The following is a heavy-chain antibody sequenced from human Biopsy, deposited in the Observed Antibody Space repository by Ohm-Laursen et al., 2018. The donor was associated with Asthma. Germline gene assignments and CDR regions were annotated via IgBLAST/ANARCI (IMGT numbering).Heavy chain of an antibody. CDR2: AYYSGST. CDR3: ARGVDRVTGLLDHFDS. J-gene: IGHJ4*02. D-gene: IGHD2-21*02. V-gene: IGHV4-59*01. CDR1: GGSINNFY. Sequence: SETLSLTCTVSGGSINNFYWSWIRQPPGKGLESIGHAYYSGSTNYNPSLKSRVTISIDASKNHFSLKLTSVTAADTAVYYCARGVDRVTGLLDHFDSWGQGTLVTVSS.